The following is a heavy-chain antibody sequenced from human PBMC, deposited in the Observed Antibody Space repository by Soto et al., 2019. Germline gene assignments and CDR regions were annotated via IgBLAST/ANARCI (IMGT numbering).Heavy chain of an antibody. Sequence: HPGGSLRLSCTVSGFTFSAYAMYWVRQAPGKGLEWVALISYDGTNEDYAESVRGRFTISRDNSKNTLYLDMNSLSAEDSAVYFCAKGVVREPAYFDYWGQGTLVTVSS. J-gene: IGHJ4*02. CDR3: AKGVVREPAYFDY. V-gene: IGHV3-30*18. D-gene: IGHD3-10*01. CDR2: ISYDGTNE. CDR1: GFTFSAYA.